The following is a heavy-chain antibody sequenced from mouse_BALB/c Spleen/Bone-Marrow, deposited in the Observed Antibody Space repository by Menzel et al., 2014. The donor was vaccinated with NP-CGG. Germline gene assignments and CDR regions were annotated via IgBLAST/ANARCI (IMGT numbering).Heavy chain of an antibody. Sequence: EVQRVESGGGLVQPGGSLKLSCAASGFTFSSYGMSWVRQTPDKRLELVATINSNGGSTYYPDSVKGRFTITRDNAKNTLYLQMSSLKSEDTAMYYCARVWYFDYWDQGTSLTVSS. CDR1: GFTFSSYG. J-gene: IGHJ2*03. V-gene: IGHV5-6-3*01. CDR2: INSNGGST. CDR3: ARVWYFDY.